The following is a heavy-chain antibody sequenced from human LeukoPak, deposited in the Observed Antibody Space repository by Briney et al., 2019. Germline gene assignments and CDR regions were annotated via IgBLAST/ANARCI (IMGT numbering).Heavy chain of an antibody. CDR2: IIPIFGTA. V-gene: IGHV1-69*13. CDR1: GGTFSSYA. CDR3: AREGATTIFGVVIIPGALDI. Sequence: ASVKVSCKASGGTFSSYAISWVRQAPGQGLEWMGGIIPIFGTANYAQKFQGRVTITADESTSTAYMELSSLRSEDTAVYYCAREGATTIFGVVIIPGALDIWGQGTMVTVSS. J-gene: IGHJ3*02. D-gene: IGHD3-3*01.